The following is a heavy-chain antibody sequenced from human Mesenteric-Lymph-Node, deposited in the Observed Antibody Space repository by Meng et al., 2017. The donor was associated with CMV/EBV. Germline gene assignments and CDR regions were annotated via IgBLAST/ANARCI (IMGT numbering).Heavy chain of an antibody. J-gene: IGHJ6*02. CDR2: ISSSGSTI. CDR3: AGYSNYVARNYYYCMDV. V-gene: IGHV3-11*04. CDR1: GFTFSDYY. Sequence: GESLKISCAASGFTFSDYYMSWIRQAPGKGLEWVSYISSSGSTIYYADAVKGRFTISRDNAKNSLYLQMNSLRAEDTAVYYCAGYSNYVARNYYYCMDVWGQGTTVTVSS. D-gene: IGHD4-11*01.